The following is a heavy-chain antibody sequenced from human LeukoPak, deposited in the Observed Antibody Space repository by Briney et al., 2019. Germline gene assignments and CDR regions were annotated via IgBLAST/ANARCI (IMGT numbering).Heavy chain of an antibody. CDR3: SRILLKWELPGSDAFDI. V-gene: IGHV3-49*04. CDR2: IRSKAYGATT. J-gene: IGHJ3*02. CDR1: GFTFSSYS. D-gene: IGHD1-26*01. Sequence: GGSLRLSCAASGFTFSSYSMNWVRQAPGKGLEWVGFIRSKAYGATTEYAASLKDRFTISRDDSKSIAYLQVNSLKTEDTAVYYCSRILLKWELPGSDAFDIWGEGTMVTVSS.